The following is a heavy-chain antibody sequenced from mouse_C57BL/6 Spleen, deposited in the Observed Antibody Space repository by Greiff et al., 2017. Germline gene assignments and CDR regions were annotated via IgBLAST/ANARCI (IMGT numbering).Heavy chain of an antibody. CDR1: GFNIKDYY. D-gene: IGHD1-1*01. CDR3: TRDYYGSEVYAMDY. Sequence: EVMLVESGAELVRPGDSVKLSCTASGFNIKDYYMHWVKQRPEQGLEWIGRIDPEDGDTEYAPKFQGKATMTADTSSNTAYLQLSSLTSEDTAVYYCTRDYYGSEVYAMDYWGQGTSVTVSS. V-gene: IGHV14-1*01. J-gene: IGHJ4*01. CDR2: IDPEDGDT.